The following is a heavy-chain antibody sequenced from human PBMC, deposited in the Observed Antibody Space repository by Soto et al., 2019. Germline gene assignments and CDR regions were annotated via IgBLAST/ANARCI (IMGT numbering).Heavy chain of an antibody. Sequence: QVQLVQSGAEVKKPGSSVKVSCKDSGGTFSTYSMFWVRQAPGQGLEWMGRIIPMLGIRNYAQRFRDRVTITADKSTATAHMELSSLRSEDTALYYCTIGSWSGEVFDIWGQGTMVTVS. CDR3: TIGSWSGEVFDI. J-gene: IGHJ3*02. V-gene: IGHV1-69*02. CDR1: GGTFSTYS. D-gene: IGHD2-21*01. CDR2: IIPMLGIR.